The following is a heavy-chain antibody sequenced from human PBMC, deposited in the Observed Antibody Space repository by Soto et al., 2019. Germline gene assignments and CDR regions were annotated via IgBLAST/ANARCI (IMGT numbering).Heavy chain of an antibody. V-gene: IGHV3-48*02. Sequence: GGSVRLSCAASGFTFSGDSLTSVRPDPGKGREWVSYIRSSSSTIYYADSVKVRLTISRDNAKNSLYLQMNSLRDEDTAVYYCARESWQLYCSGGSCYSSEYFRHWGQGTLVTVSS. CDR2: IRSSSSTI. J-gene: IGHJ1*01. CDR3: ARESWQLYCSGGSCYSSEYFRH. CDR1: GFTFSGDS. D-gene: IGHD2-15*01.